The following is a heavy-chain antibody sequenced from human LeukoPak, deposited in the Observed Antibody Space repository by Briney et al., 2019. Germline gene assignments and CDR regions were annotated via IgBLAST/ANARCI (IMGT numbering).Heavy chain of an antibody. J-gene: IGHJ4*02. CDR3: TGNYYGSGSYADFDY. CDR2: IRSTANGYAT. CDR1: GFTFSGSA. Sequence: GGSLRLSCAASGFTFSGSALHWVRQASGKGLEWVGRIRSTANGYATAYAASVKCRFTISRDDSKKTAYLQMDSLKTEDTAVYYCTGNYYGSGSYADFDYWGQGTLVTVSS. V-gene: IGHV3-73*01. D-gene: IGHD3-10*01.